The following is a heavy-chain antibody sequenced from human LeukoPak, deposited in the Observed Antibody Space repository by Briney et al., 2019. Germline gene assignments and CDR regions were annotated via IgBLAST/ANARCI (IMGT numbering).Heavy chain of an antibody. J-gene: IGHJ6*03. Sequence: TSETLSLTCTVSGASISSSSYYWGWIRQPPGKGMEWIGSISYSGDTSYNPSLKSRVTISVDTSKNQFSLKLSSVTAADTAVYYCARHNGDTVSYYYYYYMDVWGKGTTVTVSS. CDR3: ARHNGDTVSYYYYYYMDV. V-gene: IGHV4-39*01. CDR2: ISYSGDT. D-gene: IGHD5-18*01. CDR1: GASISSSSYY.